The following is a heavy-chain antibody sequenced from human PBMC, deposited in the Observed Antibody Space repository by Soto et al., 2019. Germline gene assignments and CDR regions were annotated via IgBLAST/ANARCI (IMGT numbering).Heavy chain of an antibody. CDR2: IIPIFGTA. D-gene: IGHD3-10*01. J-gene: IGHJ6*02. CDR3: ARGLLWFGGGYYNGMDV. Sequence: QVQLVQSGAEVKKPGSSVKVSCKASGGTFSSYAISWVRQAPGQGLEWMGGIIPIFGTANYAQKFQGRVTITADESTSTAYMELSSLRSEDTAVYYCARGLLWFGGGYYNGMDVWGQGTTVTVSS. CDR1: GGTFSSYA. V-gene: IGHV1-69*01.